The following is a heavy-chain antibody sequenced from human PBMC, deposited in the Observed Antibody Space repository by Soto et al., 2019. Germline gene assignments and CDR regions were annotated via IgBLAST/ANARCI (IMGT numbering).Heavy chain of an antibody. J-gene: IGHJ4*02. V-gene: IGHV1-46*01. CDR2: INPSGGST. CDR1: GYTFTSYY. D-gene: IGHD3-22*01. Sequence: QVQLVQSGAEVKKPGASVKVSCNASGYTFTSYYMHWVRQAPGQGLEWMGIINPSGGSTSYAQKFQGRVTMNRDTSTSKVYMELSSLRSEDTDVYYCARVGGYYDSSGYHFDYWGQGTLVTVSS. CDR3: ARVGGYYDSSGYHFDY.